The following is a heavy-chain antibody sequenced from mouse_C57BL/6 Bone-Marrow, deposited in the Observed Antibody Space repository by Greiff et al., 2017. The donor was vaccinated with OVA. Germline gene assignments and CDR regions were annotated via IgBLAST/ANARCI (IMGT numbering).Heavy chain of an antibody. D-gene: IGHD2-2*01. J-gene: IGHJ2*01. CDR2: INPSTGGT. CDR3: ARETPMVTSFDY. Sequence: VQLKESGPELVKPGASVKISCKASGYSFTGYYMNWVKQSPEKSLEWIGEINPSTGGTTYNQKFKAKATLTVDKSSSTAYMQLKSLTSEDSAVYYCARETPMVTSFDYWGQGTTLTVSS. CDR1: GYSFTGYY. V-gene: IGHV1-42*01.